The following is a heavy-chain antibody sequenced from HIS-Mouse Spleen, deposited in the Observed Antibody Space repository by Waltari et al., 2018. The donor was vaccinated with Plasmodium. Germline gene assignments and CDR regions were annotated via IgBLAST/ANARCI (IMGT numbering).Heavy chain of an antibody. V-gene: IGHV3-23*01. Sequence: EVQLLESGGGLVQPGGSLRLSCAASGFTFSSYAMSWVRQAPGQGLEWVSAISGRGGSTYYADSVKGRFTISRDNSKNTLYLQMNSLRAEDTAVYYCAKDSDYDFWSGYSALVYYYGMDVWGQGTTVTVSS. CDR3: AKDSDYDFWSGYSALVYYYGMDV. J-gene: IGHJ6*02. CDR2: ISGRGGST. CDR1: GFTFSSYA. D-gene: IGHD3-3*01.